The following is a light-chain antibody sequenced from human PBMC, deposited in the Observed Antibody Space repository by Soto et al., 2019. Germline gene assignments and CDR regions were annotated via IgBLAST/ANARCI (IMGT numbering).Light chain of an antibody. CDR2: DAS. Sequence: EIVLTQSPATLSLSPGERATLSSRASQSVSSYLAWYQQKPGQAPSLLIYDASNRATGFPARFSGSGSGTEFPLTISSLEPEDFAVYYCQQRSNWRLTFGGGTKVEIK. J-gene: IGKJ4*01. CDR1: QSVSSY. CDR3: QQRSNWRLT. V-gene: IGKV3-11*01.